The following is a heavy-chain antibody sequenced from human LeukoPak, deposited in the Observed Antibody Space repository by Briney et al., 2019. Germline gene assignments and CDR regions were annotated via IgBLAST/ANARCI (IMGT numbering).Heavy chain of an antibody. J-gene: IGHJ4*02. V-gene: IGHV3-33*01. Sequence: GGSLRLSCAASGFTFSSYGMHWVRQAPGKGLEWVAVIWYDGSNKYYADSVKGRFTISRDNSKNTLYLQMNSLRAEDTAVYYCAGKGPNYYDSSGYYSLIDYWGQGTLVTVSS. D-gene: IGHD3-22*01. CDR2: IWYDGSNK. CDR3: AGKGPNYYDSSGYYSLIDY. CDR1: GFTFSSYG.